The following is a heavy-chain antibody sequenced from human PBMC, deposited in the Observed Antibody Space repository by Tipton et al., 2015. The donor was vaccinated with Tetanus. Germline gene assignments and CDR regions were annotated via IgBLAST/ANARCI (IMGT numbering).Heavy chain of an antibody. V-gene: IGHV3-21*01. Sequence: SLRLSCAASGFTFSSYSMNWVRQAPGKGLEWVSSISSSSSYIYYADSVKGRFTISRDNAKNSLYLQMNSLRAEDTAVYYCARESSTRWYYYYYGMDVWGQGTTVTVSS. J-gene: IGHJ6*02. CDR1: GFTFSSYS. CDR2: ISSSSSYI. CDR3: ARESSTRWYYYYYGMDV. D-gene: IGHD2-2*01.